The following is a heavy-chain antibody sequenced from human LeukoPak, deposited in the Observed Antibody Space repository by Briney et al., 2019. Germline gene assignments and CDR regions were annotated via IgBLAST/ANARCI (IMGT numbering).Heavy chain of an antibody. CDR1: GYTFTGYY. CDR2: INPNSGGT. D-gene: IGHD1-1*01. Sequence: ASVKVSCKASGYTFTGYYMHWVRQAPGQGLEWMGWINPNSGGTNYAQKFQGRVTMTRDTSISTAYMELSRLRSDDTAVYYCAREATGPTGNYYGMDVWGQGTTVTVSS. V-gene: IGHV1-2*02. J-gene: IGHJ6*02. CDR3: AREATGPTGNYYGMDV.